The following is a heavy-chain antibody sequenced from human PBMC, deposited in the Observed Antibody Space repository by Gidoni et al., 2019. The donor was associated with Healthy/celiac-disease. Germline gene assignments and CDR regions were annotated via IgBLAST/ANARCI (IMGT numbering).Heavy chain of an antibody. V-gene: IGHV3-53*01. J-gene: IGHJ4*02. Sequence: EVQLVESGGGLIQPGGSLRLSCAASGFTVSSNYMGWVRQAPGKGLEWVSVIYSGGSTYYADSVKGRFTISRDNSKNTLYLQMNSLRAEDTAVYYCAREPYCSGGSCHDYWGQGTLVTVSS. CDR1: GFTVSSNY. CDR2: IYSGGST. CDR3: AREPYCSGGSCHDY. D-gene: IGHD2-15*01.